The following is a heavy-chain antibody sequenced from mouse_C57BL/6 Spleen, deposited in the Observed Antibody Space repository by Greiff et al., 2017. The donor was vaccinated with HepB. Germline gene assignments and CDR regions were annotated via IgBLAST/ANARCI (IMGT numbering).Heavy chain of an antibody. D-gene: IGHD1-1*01. J-gene: IGHJ2*01. Sequence: QAQLQQPAAELLWPGSSVKLSCKASGYTFTSYWMDWVKQRPGQGLEWIGNIYPSDSETHYNQKFKDKATLTVDKSSSSAYMQLSSLTSEDSAVYYCVITTVVATDYWGQGTTLTVSS. CDR2: IYPSDSET. CDR1: GYTFTSYW. CDR3: VITTVVATDY. V-gene: IGHV1-61*01.